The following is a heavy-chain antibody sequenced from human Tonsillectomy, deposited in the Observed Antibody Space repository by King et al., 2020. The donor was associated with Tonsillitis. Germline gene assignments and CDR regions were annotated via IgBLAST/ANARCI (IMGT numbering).Heavy chain of an antibody. D-gene: IGHD2-15*01. CDR3: ARGKCSNGSCYDWFDP. V-gene: IGHV1-69*14. CDR1: GGTLSNYA. J-gene: IGHJ5*02. Sequence: QLVQSGAEVKKPGSSVKVSCKASGGTLSNYAITWVRQAPGQGLDWMGGIIPIFGTADYAQKFLGRVTITADKATSTAYMELSSLRSDDTAVYYCARGKCSNGSCYDWFDPWGQGTLVTVSS. CDR2: IIPIFGTA.